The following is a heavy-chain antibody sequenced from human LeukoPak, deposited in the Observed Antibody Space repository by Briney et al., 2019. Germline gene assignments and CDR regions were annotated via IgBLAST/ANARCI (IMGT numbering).Heavy chain of an antibody. CDR3: ARYGAPFDS. CDR1: GGSISSGGYY. V-gene: IGHV4-31*03. CDR2: ISYSGTT. Sequence: SQTLSLTCTVSGGSISSGGYYWSWIRQHPGKGLEFIGYISYSGTTYYNPSLKSRVSISLDTSLNQFSLKVISVTAADAAVYYCARYGAPFDSWGQGTLVTVSS. D-gene: IGHD4-17*01. J-gene: IGHJ4*02.